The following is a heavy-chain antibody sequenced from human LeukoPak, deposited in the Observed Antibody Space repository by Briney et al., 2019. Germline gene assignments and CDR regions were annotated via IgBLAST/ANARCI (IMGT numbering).Heavy chain of an antibody. D-gene: IGHD3-3*01. J-gene: IGHJ4*02. CDR2: IKQDGSVE. V-gene: IGHV3-7*01. Sequence: GSLRLSCAASGFTFSTYWMSWVRQAPGRGLEWVANIKQDGSVEYYVDSVKGRFTISRDNAKNSLYLQMNSLRGEDTALYYCARAPRPGVWSGYCEYWGQGTLVTVSS. CDR3: ARAPRPGVWSGYCEY. CDR1: GFTFSTYW.